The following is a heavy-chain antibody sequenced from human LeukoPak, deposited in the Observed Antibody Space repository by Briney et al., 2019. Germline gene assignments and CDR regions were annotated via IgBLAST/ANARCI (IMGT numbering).Heavy chain of an antibody. J-gene: IGHJ4*02. CDR3: AKLANDFWSGYLPSPFGY. D-gene: IGHD3-3*01. Sequence: GGSLRLSCAASGFTFSSYAMSWVRQAPGKGLEWVSAISGSGGSTYYADSVKGRFTISRDNSKNTLYLQMNSLRAEDTAVYYCAKLANDFWSGYLPSPFGYWGQGTLVTVSS. CDR1: GFTFSSYA. V-gene: IGHV3-23*01. CDR2: ISGSGGST.